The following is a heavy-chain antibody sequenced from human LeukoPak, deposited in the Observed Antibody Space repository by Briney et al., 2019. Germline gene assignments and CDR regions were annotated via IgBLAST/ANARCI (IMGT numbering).Heavy chain of an antibody. Sequence: PSQTLSLTCTVSGGSISSSSYYWGWIRQPPGKGLEWIGSIYYSGSTYYNPSLKSRVTISVDTSKNQFSLKLSSVTAADTAVYYCASLAYCGGDCYSVYYFDYWGQGTLVTVSS. CDR1: GGSISSSSYY. V-gene: IGHV4-39*01. CDR2: IYYSGST. J-gene: IGHJ4*02. D-gene: IGHD2-21*01. CDR3: ASLAYCGGDCYSVYYFDY.